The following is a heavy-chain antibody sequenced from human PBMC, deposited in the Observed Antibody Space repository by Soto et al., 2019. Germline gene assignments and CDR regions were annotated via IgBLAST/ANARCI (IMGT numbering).Heavy chain of an antibody. D-gene: IGHD6-19*01. CDR2: ISGGGDST. Sequence: EVQLLESGGGLVQPGGSLRLSCAASGFTFSSYAMSWVRQAPGKGLEWVSGISGGGDSTSHADSVKGRCTISRDNSKNTVYLQMKSLRGEDTAVYYCAKGHSSNGWYEDAFDIWGQGTKAIVSS. CDR3: AKGHSSNGWYEDAFDI. V-gene: IGHV3-23*01. J-gene: IGHJ3*02. CDR1: GFTFSSYA.